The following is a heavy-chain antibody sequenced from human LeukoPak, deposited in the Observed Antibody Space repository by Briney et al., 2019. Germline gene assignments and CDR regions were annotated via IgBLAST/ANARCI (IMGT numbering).Heavy chain of an antibody. V-gene: IGHV3-23*01. D-gene: IGHD3-10*01. J-gene: IGHJ5*02. CDR1: GFTFSNYA. Sequence: GGSLRLSCAVSGFTFSNYAMSWVRQAPGKGLEWVSAISGSGGTTYYGDSVKGRFTISRDNSKNTIYLQMNSLRAEDTAVYYCAKGGGYYGSGTYYKNNWFDPWGQGTLVIVSS. CDR3: AKGGGYYGSGTYYKNNWFDP. CDR2: ISGSGGTT.